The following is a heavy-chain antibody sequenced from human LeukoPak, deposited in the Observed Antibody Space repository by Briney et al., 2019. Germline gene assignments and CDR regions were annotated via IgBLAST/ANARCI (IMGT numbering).Heavy chain of an antibody. CDR3: AKDRCSNGVGCYYYYMDV. CDR1: GFSFSTYN. CDR2: ITSDSRYR. V-gene: IGHV3-21*01. Sequence: GGSLRLSCEASGFSFSTYNMNWGRPAPGKVLEWISSITSDSRYRYYSDSVKGRFTISRYNAKISLNLQMHSLRAEDTAVYYCAKDRCSNGVGCYYYYMDVWRKGTTVTISS. J-gene: IGHJ6*03. D-gene: IGHD2-8*01.